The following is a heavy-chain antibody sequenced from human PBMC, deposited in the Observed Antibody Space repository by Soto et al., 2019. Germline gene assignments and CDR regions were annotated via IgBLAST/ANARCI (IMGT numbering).Heavy chain of an antibody. CDR2: IFYSGST. J-gene: IGHJ4*02. CDR1: GGSISSGNYY. Sequence: SETLSLTCTVSGGSISSGNYYWTWIRQPPGKGLEWIGHIFYSGSTSYNPSLKSRVTIAVDTSKNQFSLKLSSVTAADTAVYYCARTAGNVYQLLFSYWGQGTLVTVSS. V-gene: IGHV4-30-4*01. CDR3: ARTAGNVYQLLFSY. D-gene: IGHD2-2*01.